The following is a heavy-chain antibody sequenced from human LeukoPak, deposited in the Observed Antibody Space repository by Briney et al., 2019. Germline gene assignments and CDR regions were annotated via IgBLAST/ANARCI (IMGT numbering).Heavy chain of an antibody. V-gene: IGHV3-74*01. CDR1: GFTFSSYW. D-gene: IGHD6-19*01. J-gene: IGHJ4*02. CDR2: INSDGSST. CDR3: AREQWLVRVDY. Sequence: GGSLRLSCAASGFTFSSYWMHWVRQAPGKGLVWVSRINSDGSSTSYAGSVKGRFTISRDNAKNTLYLQMNSLRAEDTAVYYCAREQWLVRVDYWGQGTLVTVSS.